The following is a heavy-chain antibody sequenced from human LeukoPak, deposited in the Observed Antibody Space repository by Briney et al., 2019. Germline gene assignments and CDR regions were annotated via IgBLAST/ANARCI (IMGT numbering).Heavy chain of an antibody. Sequence: SETLSLTCAVYGGSFSGYYWSWIRQPPGKGLEWIGEINHSGSTNYNPSLKSRVTISVDTSKNQFSLKLSSVTAADTAVHYCASPTRTGPDSLYYFDYWGQGTLVTVSS. CDR3: ASPTRTGPDSLYYFDY. V-gene: IGHV4-34*01. CDR2: INHSGST. J-gene: IGHJ4*02. D-gene: IGHD1-1*01. CDR1: GGSFSGYY.